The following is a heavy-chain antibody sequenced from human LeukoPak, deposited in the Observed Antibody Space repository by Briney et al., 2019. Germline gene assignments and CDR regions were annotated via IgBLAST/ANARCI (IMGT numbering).Heavy chain of an antibody. D-gene: IGHD5-24*01. V-gene: IGHV5-51*01. CDR3: ARHYRARDGLKYYYYYGMDV. Sequence: GESLKISCKGSGYSFTNYWIGWVRQMPGKGLEWMGIIYPGDSDTRYSPSFQGQVTISADKSISTAYLLWGSLKASDTAMYYCARHYRARDGLKYYYYYGMDVWGQGTTVTVSS. J-gene: IGHJ6*02. CDR2: IYPGDSDT. CDR1: GYSFTNYW.